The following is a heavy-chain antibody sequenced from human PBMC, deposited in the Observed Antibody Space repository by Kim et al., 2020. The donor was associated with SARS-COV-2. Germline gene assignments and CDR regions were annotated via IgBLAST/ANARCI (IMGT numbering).Heavy chain of an antibody. V-gene: IGHV3-49*04. Sequence: GGSLRLSCTASGFTFGDYAMSWVRQAPGKGLEWVGFIRSKAYGGTTEYAASVKGRFTISRDDSKSIAYLQINSLKTEDTAVYYCTRDRGRDGYNISWGQGTLVTVSS. CDR1: GFTFGDYA. CDR3: TRDRGRDGYNIS. D-gene: IGHD3-9*01. J-gene: IGHJ4*02. CDR2: IRSKAYGGTT.